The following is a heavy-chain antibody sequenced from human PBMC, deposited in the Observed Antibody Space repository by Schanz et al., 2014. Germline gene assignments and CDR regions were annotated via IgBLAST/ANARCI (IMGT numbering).Heavy chain of an antibody. J-gene: IGHJ3*02. CDR2: ISGSSRTI. V-gene: IGHV3-48*01. CDR1: GFTFSTYA. Sequence: EVQLAESGGGLVQPGGSLRLSCAASGFTFSTYAMAWVRQAPGKGLEWVSYISGSSRTIYYADSMKGRFTVSRDNAENALYLQMNSLRAEDTAVYYCAKGRFGELSAFDIWGQGTMVTVSP. D-gene: IGHD3-10*01. CDR3: AKGRFGELSAFDI.